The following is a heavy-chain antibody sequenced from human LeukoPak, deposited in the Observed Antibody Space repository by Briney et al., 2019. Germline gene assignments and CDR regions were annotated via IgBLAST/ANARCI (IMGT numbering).Heavy chain of an antibody. D-gene: IGHD3-22*01. Sequence: PGGSLRLSCAVSGFTFCKVWVSWVRQAPGKGLEWVGRIKSRTDGGTIDYAAPVKGRFTISRDDSKDTLFLQMNSLKTEDTAVYYCTTDLSELDDSGYYAEYFHHWGPGTLVSVSS. J-gene: IGHJ1*01. CDR2: IKSRTDGGTI. V-gene: IGHV3-15*01. CDR1: GFTFCKVW. CDR3: TTDLSELDDSGYYAEYFHH.